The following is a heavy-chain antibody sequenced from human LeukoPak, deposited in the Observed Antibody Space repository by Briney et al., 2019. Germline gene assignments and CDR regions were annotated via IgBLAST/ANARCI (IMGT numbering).Heavy chain of an antibody. CDR2: ISSSSSYI. V-gene: IGHV3-21*01. CDR3: AKSPYASDYYMDV. D-gene: IGHD4-17*01. CDR1: GFTFSSYS. Sequence: PGGSLRLSCAASGFTFSSYSMNWVRQAPGKGLEWVSSISSSSSYIYYADSVKGRFTISRDNAKNSLYLQMNSLRAEDTAVYYCAKSPYASDYYMDVWGEGTTVTVSS. J-gene: IGHJ6*03.